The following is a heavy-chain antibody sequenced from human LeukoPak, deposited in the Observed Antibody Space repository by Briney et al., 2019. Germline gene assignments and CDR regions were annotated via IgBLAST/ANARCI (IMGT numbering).Heavy chain of an antibody. J-gene: IGHJ2*01. D-gene: IGHD3-22*01. CDR3: ARGLFRYDSSSRSLHWHFDL. Sequence: SETLSLTCTVSGGSISSDYWSWIRQPPGKGLEWIGYIYRSESTNYNPSLKSRVTISVDTSKNQFSLQLTSATAADTAVYYCARGLFRYDSSSRSLHWHFDLRRRGTLVTVSS. CDR2: IYRSEST. CDR1: GGSISSDY. V-gene: IGHV4-59*01.